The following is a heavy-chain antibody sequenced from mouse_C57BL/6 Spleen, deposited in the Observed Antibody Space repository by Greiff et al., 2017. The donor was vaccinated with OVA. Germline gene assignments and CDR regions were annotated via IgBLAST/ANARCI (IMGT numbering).Heavy chain of an antibody. Sequence: EVMLVESEGGLVQPGSSMKLSCTASGFTFSDYYMAWVRQVPEKGLEWVANINYDGSSTYYLDSLKSRFIISRDNAKNILYLQMSSLKSEDTATYYCARDVTGWYFDVWGTGTTVTVSS. CDR2: INYDGSST. D-gene: IGHD4-1*01. J-gene: IGHJ1*03. V-gene: IGHV5-16*01. CDR3: ARDVTGWYFDV. CDR1: GFTFSDYY.